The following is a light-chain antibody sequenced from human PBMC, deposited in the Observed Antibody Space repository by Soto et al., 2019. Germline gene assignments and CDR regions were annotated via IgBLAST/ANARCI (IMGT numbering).Light chain of an antibody. CDR2: EAS. CDR1: SSDVGSRNL. V-gene: IGLV2-23*01. J-gene: IGLJ1*01. Sequence: QSVLTQPAHVAGSPGQPITISCTGTSSDVGSRNLVSWYQQYPGKAPKLIIFEASKRPSGVSNRFSGSKSGSTASLTISGLQAEGEADYYCCSHAGSSNYVFGTGTKVTVL. CDR3: CSHAGSSNYV.